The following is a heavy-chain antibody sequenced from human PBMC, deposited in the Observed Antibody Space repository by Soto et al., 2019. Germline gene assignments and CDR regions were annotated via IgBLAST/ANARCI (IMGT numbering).Heavy chain of an antibody. CDR3: ARVSFETSGFADY. Sequence: ASVKVSCKASGYTFTAYTIHWVRQAPGQSLEWMGWINAANGATKYSERFQGRVTITRDTSARTAYMDLSSLSSKDTAVYFCARVSFETSGFADYWGQ. CDR1: GYTFTAYT. J-gene: IGHJ4*01. D-gene: IGHD5-12*01. CDR2: INAANGAT. V-gene: IGHV1-3*01.